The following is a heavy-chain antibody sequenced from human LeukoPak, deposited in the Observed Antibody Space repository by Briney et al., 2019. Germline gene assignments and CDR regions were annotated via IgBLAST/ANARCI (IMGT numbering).Heavy chain of an antibody. D-gene: IGHD5-24*01. V-gene: IGHV4-61*01. CDR3: GRAIGEIRYLDY. CDR2: IYHSGST. CDR1: GGYVRSGNYY. Sequence: TSETLSLTCTVSGGYVRSGNYYWSWIRQPPGEGLEWIGYIYHSGSTKYNPSLKSRVTMSVDTSKNQFSLKLSSVTAADTAVYFCGRAIGEIRYLDYMGQGTLVTVSS. J-gene: IGHJ4*02.